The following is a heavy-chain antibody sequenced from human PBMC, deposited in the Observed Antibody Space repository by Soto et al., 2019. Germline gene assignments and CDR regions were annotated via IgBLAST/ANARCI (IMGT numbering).Heavy chain of an antibody. D-gene: IGHD3-3*01. V-gene: IGHV3-23*01. Sequence: GGSLRLSCAASGFTFRDYHISWVRQAPGKGLEWVSFISGSGDRTSYADPVKGRFTISRDTSENMLYLQMNSLSLEDTAIYYCAKLRYYDFWSGENWFDPWGQGTMVTVSS. CDR3: AKLRYYDFWSGENWFDP. J-gene: IGHJ5*02. CDR2: ISGSGDRT. CDR1: GFTFRDYH.